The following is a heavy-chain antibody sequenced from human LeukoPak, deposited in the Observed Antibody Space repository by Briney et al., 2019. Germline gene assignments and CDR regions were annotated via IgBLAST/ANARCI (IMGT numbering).Heavy chain of an antibody. D-gene: IGHD3-10*02. J-gene: IGHJ6*04. CDR3: AELGITMIGGV. V-gene: IGHV3-30*09. CDR1: GFTFSNYV. Sequence: GGSLRLSCAASGFTFSNYVIHWVRQAPGKGLEWVAVISYDGSNKYYADSVKGRFAISRDNSKNTLYLQMNSLRAEDTAVYYCAELGITMIGGVWGKGTTVTISS. CDR2: ISYDGSNK.